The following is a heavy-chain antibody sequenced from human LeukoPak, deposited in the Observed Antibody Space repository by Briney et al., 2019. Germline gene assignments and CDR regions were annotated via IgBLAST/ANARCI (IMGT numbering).Heavy chain of an antibody. CDR3: ARVGIAAINNWFDP. CDR2: ISSSSSYI. D-gene: IGHD6-25*01. CDR1: GFTFSSYS. Sequence: GGSLRLSCAASGFTFSSYSMNWVRQAPGKGLEWVSSISSSSSYIYYADSVKGRFTISRDNAKNSLYLQMNSLRAEDTAVYYCARVGIAAINNWFDPRGQGTLVTVSS. J-gene: IGHJ5*02. V-gene: IGHV3-21*04.